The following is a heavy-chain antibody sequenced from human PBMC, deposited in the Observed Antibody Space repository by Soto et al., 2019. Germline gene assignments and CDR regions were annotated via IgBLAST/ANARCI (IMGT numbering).Heavy chain of an antibody. CDR1: GFTFSSYA. D-gene: IGHD2-2*01. V-gene: IGHV3-30-3*01. Sequence: PGGSLRLSCAASGFTFSSYAMHWVRQAPGKGLEWVTVISYDGSNKYYADSVKGRFTISRDNSKNTLYLQMNSLRAEDTAVYYCARDKSPHGHCSSTSCYAPNHYYYYGMDVWGQGTTVTVSS. CDR2: ISYDGSNK. J-gene: IGHJ6*02. CDR3: ARDKSPHGHCSSTSCYAPNHYYYYGMDV.